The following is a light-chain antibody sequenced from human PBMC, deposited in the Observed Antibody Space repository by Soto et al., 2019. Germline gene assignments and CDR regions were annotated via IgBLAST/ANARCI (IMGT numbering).Light chain of an antibody. J-gene: IGLJ2*01. CDR1: SGSIASNY. V-gene: IGLV6-57*03. CDR3: ESNDSRVV. CDR2: EDN. Sequence: NFMLTQPHSVSESPGKTVTISCTRSSGSIASNYVQWYQQRPGSAPTTVIYEDNQRPSGVPDRFSGSIDSSSNSASLTISGLKTEDEDDYYCESNDSRVVFGGGTQLTVL.